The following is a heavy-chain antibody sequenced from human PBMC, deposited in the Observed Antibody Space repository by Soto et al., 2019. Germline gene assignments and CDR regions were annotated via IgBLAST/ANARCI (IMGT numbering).Heavy chain of an antibody. D-gene: IGHD2-2*01. CDR3: ARDRACYDCRVYDY. V-gene: IGHV1-18*04. CDR2: ISAYNGNT. CDR1: GYTFTGYC. Sequence: ASVKVSCKASGYTFTGYCISWVRQAPGQGLEWMGWISAYNGNTNYAQKLQGRVTMTTDTSTSTVYMELSSLRSEDTAVYYCARDRACYDCRVYDYWGQGTLVTVSS. J-gene: IGHJ4*02.